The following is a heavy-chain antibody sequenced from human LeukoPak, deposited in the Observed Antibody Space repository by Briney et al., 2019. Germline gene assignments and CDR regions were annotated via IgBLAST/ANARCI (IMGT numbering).Heavy chain of an antibody. D-gene: IGHD3-22*01. J-gene: IGHJ4*02. CDR2: ISAYNGNT. CDR3: ARVHYYDSSGYFY. Sequence: ASVKVSCKASGYTFTSYDINWVRQATGQGLEWMGWISAYNGNTNYAQKLQGRVTMTTDTSTSTAYMELRSLRSDDTAVYYCARVHYYDSSGYFYWGQGTLVTVSS. V-gene: IGHV1-18*01. CDR1: GYTFTSYD.